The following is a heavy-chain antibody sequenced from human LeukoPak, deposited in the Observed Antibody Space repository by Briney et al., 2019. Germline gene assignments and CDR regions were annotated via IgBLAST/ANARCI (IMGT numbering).Heavy chain of an antibody. J-gene: IGHJ6*03. CDR1: GGTFSSYA. CDR2: IIPNFGTA. Sequence: SLKVSCKASGGTFSSYAISWVRQAPGQGLEWMGGIIPNFGTANYAQKFQGRVTITADNSTNTAYLELSSLRSEDTAVYYCARASRSLGYCSGGICCIRGMDVWGRGTTLTISS. D-gene: IGHD2-15*01. V-gene: IGHV1-69*06. CDR3: ARASRSLGYCSGGICCIRGMDV.